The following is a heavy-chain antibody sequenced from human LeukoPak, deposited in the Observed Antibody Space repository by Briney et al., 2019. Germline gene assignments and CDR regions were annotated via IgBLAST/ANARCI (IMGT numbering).Heavy chain of an antibody. CDR1: GFTFSDHA. Sequence: GGSLRLSCAASGFTFSDHAVNWLRQAPGKELEWISYIGRSTSKIYYADSVKGRFTISRDNAKNSLYLQMNSLRAEDTAVYYCARVAAAAGGFDYWGQGTLVTVSS. CDR3: ARVAAAAGGFDY. CDR2: IGRSTSKI. D-gene: IGHD6-13*01. J-gene: IGHJ4*02. V-gene: IGHV3-48*04.